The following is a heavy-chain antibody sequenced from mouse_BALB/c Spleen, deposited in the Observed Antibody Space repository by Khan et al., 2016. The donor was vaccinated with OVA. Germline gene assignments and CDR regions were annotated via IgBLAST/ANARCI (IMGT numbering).Heavy chain of an antibody. V-gene: IGHV9-3-1*01. Sequence: QIQLVQSGPELKKPGETVKISCKASGYTFTNYGMNWVKQAPGKGLKWRGWINTYTGEPTYADDFKGRFAFSLETSANTAYLQINNLKNADTATYFCARSASYWFFDVWGAGTTVTVSS. CDR2: INTYTGEP. CDR1: GYTFTNYG. J-gene: IGHJ1*01. D-gene: IGHD6-1*01. CDR3: ARSASYWFFDV.